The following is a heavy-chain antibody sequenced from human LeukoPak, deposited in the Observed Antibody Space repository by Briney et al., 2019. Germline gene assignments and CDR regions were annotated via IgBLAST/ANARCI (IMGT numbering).Heavy chain of an antibody. CDR1: GFTVSSNY. D-gene: IGHD6-13*01. CDR3: ARDGGGEQQLFDY. Sequence: GGSLRLSCAASGFTVSSNYMSWVRQAPGKGLEWVSVIYSGGSTYYADSVKGRFTISRDNSKNTLYLQMNSLRAEDTAVYYCARDGGGEQQLFDYWGQGTLVTVSS. J-gene: IGHJ4*02. CDR2: IYSGGST. V-gene: IGHV3-53*01.